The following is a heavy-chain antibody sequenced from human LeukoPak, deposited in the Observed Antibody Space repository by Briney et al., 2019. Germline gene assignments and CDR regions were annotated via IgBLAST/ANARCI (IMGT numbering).Heavy chain of an antibody. CDR1: GNSFTNYW. J-gene: IGHJ4*02. V-gene: IGHV5-51*01. CDR3: ARYSGYDLGSVGFDY. D-gene: IGHD5-12*01. CDR2: IYPGDSDT. Sequence: GESLKISCKGSGNSFTNYWIGWVRQMPGKGLEWMGIIYPGDSDTRYSPSFQGQVTISVDKSITTAYLQWSSLKASDTAMYYCARYSGYDLGSVGFDYWGQGTLVTVSS.